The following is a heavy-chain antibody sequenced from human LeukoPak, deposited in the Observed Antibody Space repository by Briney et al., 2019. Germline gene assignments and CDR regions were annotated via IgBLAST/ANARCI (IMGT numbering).Heavy chain of an antibody. CDR3: ASGGFGELPSFDY. D-gene: IGHD3-10*01. V-gene: IGHV4-59*01. CDR1: GGSISSYY. Sequence: SETLSLTCTVSGGSISSYYWSWIWQPPGKGLEWIGYIYYSGSTNYNPSLKSRVTISVDTSKNQFSLKLSSVTAADTAVYYCASGGFGELPSFDYWGQGTLVTVSS. CDR2: IYYSGST. J-gene: IGHJ4*02.